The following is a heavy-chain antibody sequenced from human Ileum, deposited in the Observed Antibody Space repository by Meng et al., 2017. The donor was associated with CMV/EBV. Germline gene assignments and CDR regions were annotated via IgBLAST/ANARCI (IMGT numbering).Heavy chain of an antibody. V-gene: IGHV1-2*02. D-gene: IGHD2-2*01. Sequence: ASVKVSCKASGYTFTGYYMHWVRQAPGQGLEWMGWINPNSGGTNYAQKLQGRVTMTRDTSISTAYMELSRLRSDDTAVYYCARVAGDIVVVPAATAHYYYYYYGMDVWGQGTTVTVSS. CDR2: INPNSGGT. J-gene: IGHJ6*02. CDR3: ARVAGDIVVVPAATAHYYYYYYGMDV. CDR1: GYTFTGYY.